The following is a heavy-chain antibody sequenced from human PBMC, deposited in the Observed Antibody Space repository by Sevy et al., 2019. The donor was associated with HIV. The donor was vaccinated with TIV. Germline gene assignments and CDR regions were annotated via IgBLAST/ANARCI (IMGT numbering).Heavy chain of an antibody. D-gene: IGHD6-13*01. J-gene: IGHJ4*02. CDR3: ARDGIAPGIYFDS. CDR2: INQVGSEK. V-gene: IGHV3-7*01. Sequence: GGSLRLSCAASGFTFSSHWMSWVRQAPGKGLERVANINQVGSEKYYVDSLKGRFAISRDNAKNSLYLQMNSLRAEDTAVYYCARDGIAPGIYFDSWCQGILVTVSS. CDR1: GFTFSSHW.